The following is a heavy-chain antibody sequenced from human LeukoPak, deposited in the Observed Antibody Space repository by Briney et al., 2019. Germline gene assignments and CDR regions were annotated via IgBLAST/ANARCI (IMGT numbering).Heavy chain of an antibody. CDR3: AALDTYYGMDV. D-gene: IGHD5-18*01. CDR2: ISGSGGST. J-gene: IGHJ6*02. CDR1: GFTFTSYA. V-gene: IGHV3-23*01. Sequence: GGSLRLSCAISGFTFTSYAMTWVRQAPGKGLEWVSAISGSGGSTYYADSVRGRFTISRDNSKNTLYLQMNSLRAEDTAVYYCAALDTYYGMDVWGQGTTVTVSS.